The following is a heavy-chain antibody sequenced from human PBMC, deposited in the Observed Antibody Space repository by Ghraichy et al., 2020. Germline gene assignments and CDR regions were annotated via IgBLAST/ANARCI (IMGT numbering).Heavy chain of an antibody. CDR2: INYSGST. J-gene: IGHJ4*02. D-gene: IGHD6-25*01. V-gene: IGHV4-31*03. Sequence: SQTLSLTCTVSGVSLSSDIYYWSWIRQHPGKGLEWIGYINYSGSTYYSPSLKSRATISEDTSKNQFSLKLSSVTAADTAVYYCARVPPAATTFDYWGQGTLVTVSS. CDR3: ARVPPAATTFDY. CDR1: GVSLSSDIYY.